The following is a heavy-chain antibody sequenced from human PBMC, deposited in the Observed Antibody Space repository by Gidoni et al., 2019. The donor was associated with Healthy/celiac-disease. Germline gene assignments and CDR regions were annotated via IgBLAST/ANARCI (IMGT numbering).Heavy chain of an antibody. D-gene: IGHD3-10*01. J-gene: IGHJ6*02. Sequence: EVQPVESGGGLIQPGGSLRLSCAVSALTVSSIYMTWVPQAPGKGLEGVSVIYSGGSTYYADSVKGRFTISRYKSKNTLYLQMNSRRAEDTAVYYCARDSGWGRLEADYYYGMDGWGQGTTVTVSS. CDR3: ARDSGWGRLEADYYYGMDG. CDR1: ALTVSSIY. CDR2: IYSGGST. V-gene: IGHV3-53*01.